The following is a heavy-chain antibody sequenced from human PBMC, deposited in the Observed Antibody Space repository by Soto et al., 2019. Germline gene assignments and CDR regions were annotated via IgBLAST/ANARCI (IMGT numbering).Heavy chain of an antibody. CDR3: AGEYCSGGSCYGDYYYYGMDV. Sequence: ASEALSLTCTVSGGSISSYYWSWIRQPPGKGLEWIGYIYYSGSTNYNPSLKSRVTISVDTSKNQFSLKLSSVTAADTAVYYCAGEYCSGGSCYGDYYYYGMDVWGQGTTVTVSS. CDR1: GGSISSYY. J-gene: IGHJ6*02. V-gene: IGHV4-59*12. CDR2: IYYSGST. D-gene: IGHD2-15*01.